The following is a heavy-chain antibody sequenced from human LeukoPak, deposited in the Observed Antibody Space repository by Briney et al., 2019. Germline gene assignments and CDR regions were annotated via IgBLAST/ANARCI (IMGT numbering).Heavy chain of an antibody. CDR1: GGSFSGYY. D-gene: IGHD6-19*01. J-gene: IGHJ4*02. Sequence: PSETLSLTCAVYGGSFSGYYWSWIRQPAGKGLEWIGRIYTSGSTNYNPSLKSRVTMSVDTSKNRFSLKLSSVTAADTAVYYCAREGAVAGTLFDYWGQGTLVTVSS. V-gene: IGHV4-4*07. CDR2: IYTSGST. CDR3: AREGAVAGTLFDY.